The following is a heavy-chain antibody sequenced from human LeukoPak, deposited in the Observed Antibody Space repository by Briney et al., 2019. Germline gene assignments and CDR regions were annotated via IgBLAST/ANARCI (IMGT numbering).Heavy chain of an antibody. CDR2: ISYSGGNT. CDR1: GFTFSSYA. CDR3: AKVGTTVTTYYYYYMDV. J-gene: IGHJ6*03. D-gene: IGHD4-17*01. V-gene: IGHV3-23*01. Sequence: GGSLRLSCAASGFTFSSYAMSWVRQAPGKGLEWVSSISYSGGNTYYADSVKGRFTISRDNSKNTLYLQMNSLRVEDTALYYCAKVGTTVTTYYYYYMDVWGKGTTVTVSS.